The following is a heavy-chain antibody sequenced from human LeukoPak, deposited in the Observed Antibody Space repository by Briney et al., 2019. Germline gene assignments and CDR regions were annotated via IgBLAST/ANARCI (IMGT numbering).Heavy chain of an antibody. Sequence: GGSLRLSCAASGFTFSSYSMNWVRQAPGKGLEWVSSISSSSSYIYYADSVKGRFTISRDNAKNSLYLQMNSLRAEDTAVYYCARGKAPGPTVTNQPFDYWGQGTLVTVSS. CDR1: GFTFSSYS. CDR3: ARGKAPGPTVTNQPFDY. J-gene: IGHJ4*02. V-gene: IGHV3-21*01. D-gene: IGHD4-11*01. CDR2: ISSSSSYI.